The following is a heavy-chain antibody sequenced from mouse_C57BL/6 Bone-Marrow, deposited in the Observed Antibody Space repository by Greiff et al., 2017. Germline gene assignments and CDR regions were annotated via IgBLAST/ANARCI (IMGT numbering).Heavy chain of an antibody. D-gene: IGHD1-1*01. V-gene: IGHV1-15*01. J-gene: IGHJ2*01. CDR1: GYTFTDYE. CDR2: IDPETGGT. CDR3: TRAGSYCYFDY. Sequence: LQQSGAELVRPGASVTLSCKASGYTFTDYEMHWVKQTPVHGLEWIGAIDPETGGTAYNQKFKGKAILTADKSSSTAYMELRSLTSEDSAVYYCTRAGSYCYFDYWGQGTTLTVSS.